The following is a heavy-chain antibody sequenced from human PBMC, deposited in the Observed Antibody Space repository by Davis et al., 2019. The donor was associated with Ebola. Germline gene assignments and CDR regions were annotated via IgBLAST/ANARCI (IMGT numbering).Heavy chain of an antibody. J-gene: IGHJ4*02. Sequence: GESLKISCTASGFTLSSYGMYWVRQAPGKGLEWVAVISYDGSNKYYADSVKGRFTISRDNSKNTLYLQMNSLRAEDTAVYYCAKDRRIAVAAILDYWGQGTLVTVSS. V-gene: IGHV3-30*18. CDR3: AKDRRIAVAAILDY. CDR1: GFTLSSYG. CDR2: ISYDGSNK. D-gene: IGHD6-19*01.